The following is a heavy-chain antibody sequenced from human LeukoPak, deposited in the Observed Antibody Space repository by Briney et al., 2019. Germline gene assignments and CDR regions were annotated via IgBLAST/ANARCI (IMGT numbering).Heavy chain of an antibody. CDR2: LRHDGINK. D-gene: IGHD3-22*01. CDR3: AKDPSSESTNWFDP. V-gene: IGHV3-30*02. J-gene: IGHJ5*02. Sequence: GGSLRLSCAASGFIFTNYAMPGVRQAPGKGLEWVAFLRHDGINKYHADSVKGRFTISRDNSKNSLYLQMNGLRTDDTAVYYCAKDPSSESTNWFDPWGQGTLVTVSS. CDR1: GFIFTNYA.